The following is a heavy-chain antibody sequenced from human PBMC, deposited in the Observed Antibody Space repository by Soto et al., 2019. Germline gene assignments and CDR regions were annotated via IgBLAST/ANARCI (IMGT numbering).Heavy chain of an antibody. CDR2: IFPGDSDT. CDR1: GYRFTNYW. D-gene: IGHD1-1*01. V-gene: IGHV5-51*01. CDR3: ERLGPQLERPDAFDI. J-gene: IGHJ3*02. Sequence: GESLKISCKGSGYRFTNYWIGWVRQMPGKGLEWMGIIFPGDSDTRYRPSFQGQVTLAADKSLSIAYLQWSSLKASDTAIYYCERLGPQLERPDAFDIWGQGTVVTVSS.